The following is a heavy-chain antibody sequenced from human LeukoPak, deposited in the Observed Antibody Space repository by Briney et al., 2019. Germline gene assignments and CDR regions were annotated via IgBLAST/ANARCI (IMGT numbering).Heavy chain of an antibody. Sequence: GGSLRLSCAASGFTFSSYGMHWVRQAPGKGLEWVAFIRYDGSNKYYADSVKGRFTISRDNSKNTLYLQMNSLRAEDTAVYYCAKDPIAGNYYDSSASFDYWGQGILVTVSS. CDR3: AKDPIAGNYYDSSASFDY. V-gene: IGHV3-30*02. CDR1: GFTFSSYG. J-gene: IGHJ4*02. D-gene: IGHD3-22*01. CDR2: IRYDGSNK.